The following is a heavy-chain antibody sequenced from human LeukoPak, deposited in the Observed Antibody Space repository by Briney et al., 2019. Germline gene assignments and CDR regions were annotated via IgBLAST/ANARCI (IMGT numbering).Heavy chain of an antibody. Sequence: SETLSLTCTVSGGSISSSSYYWGWIRQPPGKGLEWIGSIYYSGSTYYNPSLKSRVTISVDTSKNQFSLKLSSVTAADTAVYYCARITYALKWFDLWGQGTLVTVSS. V-gene: IGHV4-39*07. CDR1: GGSISSSSYY. J-gene: IGHJ5*02. CDR3: ARITYALKWFDL. D-gene: IGHD3-16*01. CDR2: IYYSGST.